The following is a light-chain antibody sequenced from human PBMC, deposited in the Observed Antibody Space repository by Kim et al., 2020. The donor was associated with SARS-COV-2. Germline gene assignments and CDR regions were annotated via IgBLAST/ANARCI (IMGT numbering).Light chain of an antibody. Sequence: DIQMTQSPSSLSASVGDRVTITCQASQDISKYLNWYQQKLGRAPKLLIYDASSLETGVPSRFSGSASGTDFTVTISSLQPEDIATYYCQQYDTRPITFGQGTRVEIK. CDR1: QDISKY. CDR3: QQYDTRPIT. J-gene: IGKJ5*01. V-gene: IGKV1-33*01. CDR2: DAS.